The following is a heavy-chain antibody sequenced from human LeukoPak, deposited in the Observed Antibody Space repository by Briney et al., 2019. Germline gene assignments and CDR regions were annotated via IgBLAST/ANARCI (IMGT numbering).Heavy chain of an antibody. J-gene: IGHJ6*02. CDR1: GYTFTSYD. V-gene: IGHV1-8*01. CDR2: MNPNSGNT. D-gene: IGHD4-23*01. Sequence: ASVKVSCKASGYTFTSYDINWVRQATGQGLEWMGWMNPNSGNTGYAQKFQGRVTMTRNTSISTAYMELSSLRSEDTAVYYCARYLTPKYYYYGMDVWGQGTTVTVSS. CDR3: ARYLTPKYYYYGMDV.